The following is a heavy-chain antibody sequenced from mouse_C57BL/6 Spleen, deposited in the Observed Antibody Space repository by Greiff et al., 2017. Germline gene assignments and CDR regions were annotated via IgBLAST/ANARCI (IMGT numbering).Heavy chain of an antibody. CDR2: ISYDGSN. CDR1: GYSITSGYY. Sequence: EVKLMESGPGLVKPSQSLSLTCSVTGYSITSGYYWNWIRQFPGNKLEWMGYISYDGSNNYNPSLKNRISITRDTSKNQFFLKLNSVTTEDTATYYCARAGYDVGYFDYWGQGTTLTVSS. CDR3: ARAGYDVGYFDY. D-gene: IGHD2-2*01. J-gene: IGHJ2*01. V-gene: IGHV3-6*01.